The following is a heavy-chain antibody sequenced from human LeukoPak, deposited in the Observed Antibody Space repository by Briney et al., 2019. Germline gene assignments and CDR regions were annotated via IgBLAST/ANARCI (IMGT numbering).Heavy chain of an antibody. Sequence: GSSVKVSCKASGGTFSSYAISWVRQARGEGLEWMGGIIPIVGTANYAQKFQGRVTITADESTSTAYMELSSLRSEDTAVYYCASQRVYYYDSSGYYYSVAYYFDYWGQGTLVTVSS. CDR2: IIPIVGTA. D-gene: IGHD3-22*01. V-gene: IGHV1-69*01. CDR1: GGTFSSYA. J-gene: IGHJ4*02. CDR3: ASQRVYYYDSSGYYYSVAYYFDY.